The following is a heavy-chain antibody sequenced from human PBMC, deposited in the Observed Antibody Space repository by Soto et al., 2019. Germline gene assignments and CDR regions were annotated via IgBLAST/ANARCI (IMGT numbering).Heavy chain of an antibody. CDR3: ARVNYYDSSGHVSD. J-gene: IGHJ4*02. CDR2: IIPIFGTA. Sequence: VASVKVSCKASGGTFSSYVISWVRQAPGQGLEWMGGIIPIFGTANYAQKFQGRVTIIADKSTSTAYMELSSLRSEDTAVYYCARVNYYDSSGHVSDWGQGTLVTVSS. D-gene: IGHD3-22*01. CDR1: GGTFSSYV. V-gene: IGHV1-69*06.